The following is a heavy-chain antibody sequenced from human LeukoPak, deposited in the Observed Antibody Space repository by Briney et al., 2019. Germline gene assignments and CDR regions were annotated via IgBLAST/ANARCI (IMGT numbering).Heavy chain of an antibody. CDR1: GFTFSSYG. D-gene: IGHD3-22*01. CDR2: IWYDGSNK. Sequence: GRSLRLSCAASGFTFSSYGMHWVRQAPGKGLEWVAVIWYDGSNKYYADSVKGRFTISRDNSKNTLYLQMNSLRAEDTAVYYFARVFRGYDSSGYYLDYWGQGTLVTVSS. CDR3: ARVFRGYDSSGYYLDY. J-gene: IGHJ4*02. V-gene: IGHV3-33*01.